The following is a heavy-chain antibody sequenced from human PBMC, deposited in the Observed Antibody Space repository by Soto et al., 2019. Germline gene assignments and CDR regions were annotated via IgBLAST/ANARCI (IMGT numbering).Heavy chain of an antibody. CDR2: IYPGDSDT. CDR3: ARPNPRYCSSTSCSDYYYGMDV. D-gene: IGHD2-2*01. Sequence: RESLKISCKGSGYSFTSYWIGWVRQMPGKGLEWMGIIYPGDSDTRYSPSFQGQVTISADKSISTAYLQWSSLKASDTAMYYCARPNPRYCSSTSCSDYYYGMDVWGQGTTVT. V-gene: IGHV5-51*01. CDR1: GYSFTSYW. J-gene: IGHJ6*02.